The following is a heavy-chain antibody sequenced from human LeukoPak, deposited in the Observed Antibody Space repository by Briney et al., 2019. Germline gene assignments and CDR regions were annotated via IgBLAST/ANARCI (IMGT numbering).Heavy chain of an antibody. Sequence: SETLSLTCSVSGGSISSSNYYWGWIRQPPGKGLEWIGSIYYSGSTNYNPSLKSRVTISVDTSKNQFSLKLSSVTAADTAVYYCARGGSYLGHCDYWGQGTLVTVSS. CDR1: GGSISSSNYY. CDR3: ARGGSYLGHCDY. V-gene: IGHV4-39*07. J-gene: IGHJ4*02. CDR2: IYYSGST. D-gene: IGHD1-26*01.